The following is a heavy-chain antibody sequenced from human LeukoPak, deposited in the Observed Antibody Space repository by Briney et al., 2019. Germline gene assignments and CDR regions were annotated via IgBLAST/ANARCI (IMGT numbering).Heavy chain of an antibody. CDR3: ARDDRDGYNYFAY. CDR1: GFTFRTYG. J-gene: IGHJ4*02. D-gene: IGHD5-24*01. Sequence: GGSLRLSCAASGFTFRTYGMHWVRQAPGKGLEWVAVISYDGSNKYYADSVKGRFTISRDNAKNSLYLQMNSLRDEDTAVYYCARDDRDGYNYFAYWGQGTLVTVSS. CDR2: ISYDGSNK. V-gene: IGHV3-30*03.